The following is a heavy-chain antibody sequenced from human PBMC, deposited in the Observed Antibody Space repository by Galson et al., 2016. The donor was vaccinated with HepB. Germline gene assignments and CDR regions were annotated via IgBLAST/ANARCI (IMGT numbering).Heavy chain of an antibody. CDR3: ARLNHGDDSHPRYFDY. Sequence: QSGAEVKKPGESLKISCKGSGYIFTNYWIGWVRQMPGKGLEWMGIIYPGDSDTSYSPSFQGQVTISADKSVSTAYLQWSSLKASDTAMYYCARLNHGDDSHPRYFDYWGQGTLVTVSS. CDR2: IYPGDSDT. D-gene: IGHD4-17*01. J-gene: IGHJ4*02. V-gene: IGHV5-51*01. CDR1: GYIFTNYW.